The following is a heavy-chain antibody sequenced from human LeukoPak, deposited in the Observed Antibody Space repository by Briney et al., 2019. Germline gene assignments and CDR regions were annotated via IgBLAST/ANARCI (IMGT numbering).Heavy chain of an antibody. J-gene: IGHJ4*02. CDR1: GFTFSSYA. CDR2: ISGSGGST. V-gene: IGHV3-23*01. CDR3: AKLAGELRFLEWLIDY. D-gene: IGHD3-3*01. Sequence: PGGSLRLSCAASGFTFSSYAMSWVRQAPGKGLEWVSAISGSGGSTYYADSVKGRFTISRDNSKNTLYLQMNSLRAEDTAVYYCAKLAGELRFLEWLIDYWGQGTLVTVSS.